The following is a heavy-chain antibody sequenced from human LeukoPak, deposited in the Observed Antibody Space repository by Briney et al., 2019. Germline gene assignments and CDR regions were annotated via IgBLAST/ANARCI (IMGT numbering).Heavy chain of an antibody. J-gene: IGHJ4*02. V-gene: IGHV1-69*02. CDR3: AFDYYDSSGYSDY. CDR1: GGTFSSYT. Sequence: SVKVSCKASGGTFSSYTISWVRQAPGQGLEWMGRFIPILGIANYAQKFQGRVTITADKSTSTAYMELSSLRSEDTAVYYCAFDYYDSSGYSDYWGQGTLVTVSS. D-gene: IGHD3-22*01. CDR2: FIPILGIA.